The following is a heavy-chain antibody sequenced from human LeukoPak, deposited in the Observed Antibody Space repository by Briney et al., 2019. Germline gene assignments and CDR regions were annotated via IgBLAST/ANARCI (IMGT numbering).Heavy chain of an antibody. CDR1: AGSISSGSW. J-gene: IGHJ4*02. D-gene: IGHD5-12*01. CDR3: ARYRGASGYHFDY. Sequence: SETPSLTCAVSAGSISSGSWWNWVRQPPGKGLEWIGEIYHSGSTNYNPSLKSRVTISLDKSKNQFSLKLYSVTAADTAVYYCARYRGASGYHFDYWGQGTLVTVSS. CDR2: IYHSGST. V-gene: IGHV4-4*02.